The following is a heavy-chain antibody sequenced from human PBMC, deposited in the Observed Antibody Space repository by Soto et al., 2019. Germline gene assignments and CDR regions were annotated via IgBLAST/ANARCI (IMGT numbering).Heavy chain of an antibody. Sequence: SLRLSWAASGFTFSSYAMSWVRQAPGKGLEWVSAITGSAFSTYYSDSVKGRFTISRDNSKNTLYLQMNSLRAEDTAVYYCAKEAQYSTSLTFDCWGQGTLVTVSS. V-gene: IGHV3-23*01. CDR3: AKEAQYSTSLTFDC. CDR1: GFTFSSYA. J-gene: IGHJ4*02. CDR2: ITGSAFST. D-gene: IGHD6-6*01.